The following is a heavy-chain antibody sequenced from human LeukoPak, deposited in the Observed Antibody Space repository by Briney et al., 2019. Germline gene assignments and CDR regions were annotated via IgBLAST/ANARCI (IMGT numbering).Heavy chain of an antibody. J-gene: IGHJ6*02. Sequence: SHTLSLTCAISGDRVSSISVAWKWIRQSPSRVLEWLGRTYYRSKWYYEYAVSVKSRINISPDTSKNQFSLQLTSVTPEDTAVYYCSLARSEYHYGMDVWGQGTTVTVSS. V-gene: IGHV6-1*01. CDR1: GDRVSSISVA. CDR2: TYYRSKWYY. CDR3: SLARSEYHYGMDV.